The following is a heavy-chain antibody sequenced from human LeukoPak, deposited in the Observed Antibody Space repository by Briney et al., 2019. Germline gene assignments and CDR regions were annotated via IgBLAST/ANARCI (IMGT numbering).Heavy chain of an antibody. D-gene: IGHD4-11*01. Sequence: GGSLRLSCAASGFTFTTYSINWVRQAPGKGLEWISYISGNSKTIYYADSVKGRFTISRDDAKNSLYLQMNSLRAEDTAVYYCARLGVTTTYNWFDPWGQGTLVTVSS. CDR3: ARLGVTTTYNWFDP. J-gene: IGHJ5*02. CDR2: ISGNSKTI. V-gene: IGHV3-48*01. CDR1: GFTFTTYS.